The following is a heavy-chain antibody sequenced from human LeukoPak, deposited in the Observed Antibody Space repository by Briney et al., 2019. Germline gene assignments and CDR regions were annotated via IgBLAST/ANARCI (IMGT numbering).Heavy chain of an antibody. J-gene: IGHJ1*01. Sequence: TGGSLRLSCAASGFTFSSFGMHGVRQAPGQGLEWVAVISFDGSNQYYADSVKGRFIIYRDNFKNTVYLQMNSLRAEETAVYYCAKSHPPTVTTEEGEYLQHWGQGTLVTVSS. D-gene: IGHD4-17*01. CDR2: ISFDGSNQ. V-gene: IGHV3-30*18. CDR3: AKSHPPTVTTEEGEYLQH. CDR1: GFTFSSFG.